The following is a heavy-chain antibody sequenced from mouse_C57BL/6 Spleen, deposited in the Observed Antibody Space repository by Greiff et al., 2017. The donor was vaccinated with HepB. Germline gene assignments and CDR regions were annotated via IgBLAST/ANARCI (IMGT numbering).Heavy chain of an antibody. CDR3: ARQSHIYYYGSSYWYFDV. CDR2: IDPNSGGT. CDR1: GYTFTSYW. Sequence: VQLQQPGAELVKPGASVKLSCKASGYTFTSYWMHWVKQRPGRGLEWIGRIDPNSGGTKYNEKFKSKATLTVDKPSSTAYMQLSSLTSEDSAVYYCARQSHIYYYGSSYWYFDVWGTGTTVTVSS. V-gene: IGHV1-72*01. D-gene: IGHD1-1*01. J-gene: IGHJ1*03.